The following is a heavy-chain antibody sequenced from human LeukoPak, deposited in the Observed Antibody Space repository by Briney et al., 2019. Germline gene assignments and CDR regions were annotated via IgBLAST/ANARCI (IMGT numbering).Heavy chain of an antibody. CDR1: GFTFSSYG. D-gene: IGHD6-13*01. J-gene: IGHJ4*02. CDR2: IWYDGSNK. V-gene: IGHV3-33*01. Sequence: GRSLRLSCAASGFTFSSYGMHWVRQAPGKGLEWVAVIWYDGSNKYYADSVKGRFTISRDNPKNTLYLQMNSLRAEDTAVYYCARALPGIAAAGTFDYWGQGTLVTVSS. CDR3: ARALPGIAAAGTFDY.